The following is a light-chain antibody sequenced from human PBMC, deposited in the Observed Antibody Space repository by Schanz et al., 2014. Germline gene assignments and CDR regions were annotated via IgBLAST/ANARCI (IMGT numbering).Light chain of an antibody. CDR3: ASYTSTSIVV. Sequence: QSALTQPRSVSGSPGQSVTISCTGTSSDVGGYNSVSWFQQHPGRAPTLMIYDVNNRPSGVSNRFSGSKSGNTASLTISGLQAEDEADFYCASYTSTSIVVFGGGTKLTVL. V-gene: IGLV2-14*01. CDR2: DVN. CDR1: SSDVGGYNS. J-gene: IGLJ2*01.